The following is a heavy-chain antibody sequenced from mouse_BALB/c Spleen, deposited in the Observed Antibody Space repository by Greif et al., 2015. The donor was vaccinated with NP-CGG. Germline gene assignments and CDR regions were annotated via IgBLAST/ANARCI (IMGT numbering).Heavy chain of an antibody. D-gene: IGHD1-1*01. V-gene: IGHV5-17*02. J-gene: IGHJ3*01. CDR1: GFTFSSFG. CDR3: ARSGSTWFAY. CDR2: ISSGGRTI. Sequence: EVKLMESGGGLVQPGGSRKLSCAASGFTFSSFGMHWVRQAPEKGLEWVAYISSGGRTIYYADTVKGRFTISRDNPKNTLFLQMTSLRSEDTAMYYCARSGSTWFAYWGQGTLVTVSA.